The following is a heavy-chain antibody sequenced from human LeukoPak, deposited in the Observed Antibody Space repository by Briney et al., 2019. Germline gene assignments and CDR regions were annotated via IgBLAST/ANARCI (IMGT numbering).Heavy chain of an antibody. D-gene: IGHD2-21*02. CDR2: IYYSGST. CDR1: GGSISSGDYY. Sequence: SQTLSLTCTVSGGSISSGDYYWSWIRQPLGEGLEWIGYIYYSGSTNYNPSLKSRVTISVDTSKNQFSLKLSSVTAADTAVYYCARSPLAYCGGDCYSPFDYWGQGTLVTVSS. CDR3: ARSPLAYCGGDCYSPFDY. J-gene: IGHJ4*02. V-gene: IGHV4-30-4*08.